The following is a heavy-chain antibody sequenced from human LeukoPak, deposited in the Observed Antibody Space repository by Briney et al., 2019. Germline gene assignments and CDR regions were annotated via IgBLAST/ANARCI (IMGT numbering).Heavy chain of an antibody. Sequence: GASVKVSCKASGGTFSSYAISWVRQAPGQGLEWMGGIIPIFGTANYAQKFQGRVTITTDESTSTAYMELSSLRSEDTAVYYCARGKYRLLRGGYAFDIWGQGTMVTVSS. CDR2: IIPIFGTA. V-gene: IGHV1-69*05. D-gene: IGHD2-2*01. CDR1: GGTFSSYA. J-gene: IGHJ3*02. CDR3: ARGKYRLLRGGYAFDI.